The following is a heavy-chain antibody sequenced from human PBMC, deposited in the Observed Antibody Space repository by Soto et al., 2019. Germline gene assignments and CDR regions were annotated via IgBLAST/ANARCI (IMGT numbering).Heavy chain of an antibody. CDR1: GGSFSGYY. Sequence: SETLSLTCAVYGGSFSGYYWSWIRQPPGKGLEWIGEINHSGSTNYNPSLESRVTISVDTSKNQFSRELSSGTAADTAVYYGARMLDTVRGVIDDDYWGQGTLVTVSS. CDR2: INHSGST. CDR3: ARMLDTVRGVIDDDY. D-gene: IGHD3-10*01. V-gene: IGHV4-34*01. J-gene: IGHJ4*02.